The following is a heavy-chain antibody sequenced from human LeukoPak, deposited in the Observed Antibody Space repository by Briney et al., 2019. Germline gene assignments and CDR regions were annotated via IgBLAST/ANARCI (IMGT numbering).Heavy chain of an antibody. Sequence: ASVKVSCKASGYTFTGYYMHWVRQAPGQGLEWMGWISAYNGNTNYAQKLQGRVTMATDTSTSTAYMELRSLRSDDTAVYYCARNCSGGSCYPFDYGGQGTLVTVSS. CDR2: ISAYNGNT. J-gene: IGHJ4*02. CDR1: GYTFTGYY. D-gene: IGHD2-15*01. V-gene: IGHV1-18*04. CDR3: ARNCSGGSCYPFDY.